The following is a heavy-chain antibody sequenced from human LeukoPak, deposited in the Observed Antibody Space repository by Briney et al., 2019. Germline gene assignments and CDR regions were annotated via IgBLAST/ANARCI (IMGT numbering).Heavy chain of an antibody. D-gene: IGHD6-19*01. Sequence: ASVKVSFTASGYTFTIYGISWVRQAPGQGLEWMGWISAYNSNTKYAQKKLQGRVTMTTDTSTSTAYMELRSLRSDDSAVYYCARDLRRDSSGWNSQAVLDYWGQGTLVTVSS. J-gene: IGHJ4*02. V-gene: IGHV1-18*01. CDR3: ARDLRRDSSGWNSQAVLDY. CDR2: ISAYNSNT. CDR1: GYTFTIYG.